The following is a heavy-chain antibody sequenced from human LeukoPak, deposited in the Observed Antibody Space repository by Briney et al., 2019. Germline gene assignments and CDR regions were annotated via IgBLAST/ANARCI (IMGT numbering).Heavy chain of an antibody. D-gene: IGHD3-3*01. J-gene: IGHJ4*02. V-gene: IGHV3-15*01. Sequence: GGSLRLSCAVSGFVFSDAWMSWVRQAPGKGLEWVGRVKSKANGEKTDYAAPVKGRFSISRDDSKNTLFLQMYSLRTEDTGIYYCTTMSAIFGVVTPGYWGQGTLVSVSP. CDR3: TTMSAIFGVVTPGY. CDR1: GFVFSDAW. CDR2: VKSKANGEKT.